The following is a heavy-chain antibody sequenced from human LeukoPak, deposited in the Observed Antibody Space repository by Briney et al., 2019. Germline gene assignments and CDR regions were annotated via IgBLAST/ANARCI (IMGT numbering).Heavy chain of an antibody. Sequence: GGSLRLSCAASGFTFSYYTMHWVRQAPGKGLEWVAVISYDGSNEYYADSVKGRFTISRDNSKNTLYLQMNSLRIEDTAVYYCARDAPHIDYWGQGTLVTVSS. CDR3: ARDAPHIDY. CDR1: GFTFSYYT. CDR2: ISYDGSNE. J-gene: IGHJ4*02. V-gene: IGHV3-30-3*01.